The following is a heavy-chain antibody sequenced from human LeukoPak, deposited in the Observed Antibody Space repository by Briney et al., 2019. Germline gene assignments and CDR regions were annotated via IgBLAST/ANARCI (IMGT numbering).Heavy chain of an antibody. D-gene: IGHD3-3*01. V-gene: IGHV3-30*18. CDR3: AKSPYDFWSGYPFGAFDI. CDR2: ISYDGSNK. J-gene: IGHJ3*02. CDR1: GFTFSSYG. Sequence: GGSLRLSCAASGFTFSSYGMHWVRQAPGKGLEWVAVISYDGSNKYYADSVKGRFTISRDNSKNTLYLQMSSLRAEDTAVYYCAKSPYDFWSGYPFGAFDIWGQGTMVTVSS.